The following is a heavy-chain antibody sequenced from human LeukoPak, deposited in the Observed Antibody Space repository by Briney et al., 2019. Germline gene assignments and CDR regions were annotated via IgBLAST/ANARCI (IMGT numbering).Heavy chain of an antibody. Sequence: GGALRPSCAASGFTFDEYTMHWVRRAPGKCLEWVSLISWDGGSTYYADSVKGRFTISRDNSKNSLYLQMNSLRTEDTALYYCAKGNYYYMDVWGKGTTVTVSS. CDR3: AKGNYYYMDV. V-gene: IGHV3-43*01. CDR2: ISWDGGST. J-gene: IGHJ6*03. CDR1: GFTFDEYT.